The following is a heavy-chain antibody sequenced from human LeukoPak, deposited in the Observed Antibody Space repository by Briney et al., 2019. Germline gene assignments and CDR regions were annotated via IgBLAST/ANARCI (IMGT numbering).Heavy chain of an antibody. Sequence: PSGTLSLTCAVSGGSISSSSYYWGWIRQPPGKGLEWIGSIYYSGSTYYNPSLKSRVTISVDTSKNQFSLKLSSVTAADTAVYYCARRINSSSWLRGAYFDYWGQGTLVTVSS. V-gene: IGHV4-39*01. J-gene: IGHJ4*02. CDR1: GGSISSSSYY. CDR3: ARRINSSSWLRGAYFDY. CDR2: IYYSGST. D-gene: IGHD6-13*01.